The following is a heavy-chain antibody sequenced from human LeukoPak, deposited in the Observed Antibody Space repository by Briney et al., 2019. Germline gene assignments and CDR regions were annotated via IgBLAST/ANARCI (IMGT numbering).Heavy chain of an antibody. CDR1: GFTFSSYW. D-gene: IGHD3-3*01. Sequence: GGSLRLSCAASGFTFSSYWMSWVRQAPGKGLEWVANIKQDGSEKYYVDSVRGRFTISRDNAKNSLYLQMNSLRAEDTAVYYCARDSRSGDFWSGTFDYWGQGTLVTVSS. CDR3: ARDSRSGDFWSGTFDY. J-gene: IGHJ4*02. V-gene: IGHV3-7*01. CDR2: IKQDGSEK.